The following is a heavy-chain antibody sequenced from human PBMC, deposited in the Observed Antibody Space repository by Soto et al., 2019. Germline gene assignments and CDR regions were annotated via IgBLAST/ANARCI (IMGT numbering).Heavy chain of an antibody. D-gene: IGHD3-10*01. Sequence: EVHLVESGGGSVQPGGSLRISGGASGFTFGSYWMDWVRQVPGKGLVWVSRINGDGRITTYADSVKGRFTISRDNAGSTLYLQMNSLRVDDTAVYYCSRETLWFGESPKSGGQGTLVTVSS. J-gene: IGHJ4*02. V-gene: IGHV3-74*01. CDR2: INGDGRIT. CDR3: SRETLWFGESPKS. CDR1: GFTFGSYW.